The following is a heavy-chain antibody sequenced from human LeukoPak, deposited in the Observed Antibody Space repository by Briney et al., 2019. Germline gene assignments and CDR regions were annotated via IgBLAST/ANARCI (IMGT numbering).Heavy chain of an antibody. J-gene: IGHJ4*02. V-gene: IGHV1-24*01. D-gene: IGHD6-19*01. CDR1: GYTLTELS. CDR3: ARDSSGWITNTFDY. Sequence: ASVKVSCKVSGYTLTELSMHWVRQAPGKGLEWMGGFDPEDGETIYAQKFQGRVTMTEDTSTDTAYMELSSLRSEDTAVYYCARDSSGWITNTFDYWGQGTLVTVSS. CDR2: FDPEDGET.